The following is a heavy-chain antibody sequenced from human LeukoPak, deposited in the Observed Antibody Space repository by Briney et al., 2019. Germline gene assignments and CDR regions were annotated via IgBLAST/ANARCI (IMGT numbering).Heavy chain of an antibody. D-gene: IGHD3-10*01. J-gene: IGHJ4*02. V-gene: IGHV3-23*01. CDR1: GFTFSNYD. CDR2: ITGSGAGT. Sequence: GGSLRLSCAASGFTFSNYDMSWVRQAPGKGLEWVSAITGSGAGTYYGDSVRGRFTISRDNSKNTLYLQMNSLRAEDTAVYYCAKEKGNYGSGSYPNPFDYWGQGTLVTVSS. CDR3: AKEKGNYGSGSYPNPFDY.